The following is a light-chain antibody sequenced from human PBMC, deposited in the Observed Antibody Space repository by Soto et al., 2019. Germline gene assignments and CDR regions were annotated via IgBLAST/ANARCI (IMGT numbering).Light chain of an antibody. Sequence: DIPMTQSPSSLSASVGDRVTITCRASQSISSYLNWYQQKPGKAPMLLIYAASSLQSGVPSRFSGCGSGTDFTLTISSLQPEDFANYYCQQSYSTPPWTFGQGTKVEIK. V-gene: IGKV1-39*01. CDR1: QSISSY. CDR2: AAS. J-gene: IGKJ1*01. CDR3: QQSYSTPPWT.